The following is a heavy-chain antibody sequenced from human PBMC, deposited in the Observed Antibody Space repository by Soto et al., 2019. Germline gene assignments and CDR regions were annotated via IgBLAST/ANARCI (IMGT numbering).Heavy chain of an antibody. CDR2: ISYDGSNK. Sequence: GGSLRLSCAASGFTFSSYGMHWVRQAPGKGLEWVAVISYDGSNKYYADSVKGRFTISRDNSKNTLYLQMNSLRAEDTAVYYCAKDLESKIPYSSSANYYYYGMDVWGQGTTVTVSS. V-gene: IGHV3-30*18. D-gene: IGHD6-6*01. CDR1: GFTFSSYG. CDR3: AKDLESKIPYSSSANYYYYGMDV. J-gene: IGHJ6*02.